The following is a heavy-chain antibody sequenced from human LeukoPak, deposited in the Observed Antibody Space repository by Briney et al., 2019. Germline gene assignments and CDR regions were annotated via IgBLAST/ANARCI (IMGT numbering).Heavy chain of an antibody. CDR3: ATPGSGSYYPSWVYQH. J-gene: IGHJ1*01. CDR2: FGPEDGET. V-gene: IGHV1-24*01. Sequence: ASVKVSCKVSGYTLTELSMHWVRQAPGKGLEWMGGFGPEDGETIYAQKFQGRVTMTEDTSTDTAYMELSSLRSEDTAVYYCATPGSGSYYPSWVYQHWGQGTLVTVSS. CDR1: GYTLTELS. D-gene: IGHD3-10*01.